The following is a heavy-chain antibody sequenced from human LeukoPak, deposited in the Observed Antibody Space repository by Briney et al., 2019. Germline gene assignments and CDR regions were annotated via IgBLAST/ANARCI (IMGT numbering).Heavy chain of an antibody. CDR3: ARAIVVVMPSTRYYFDY. Sequence: ASVKVSCKASGYNFYNYAIHWVRQASGQRFAWMGWINAGNSHTKYSQNFQGRITITRDSSASTIYMELSSLRSEDTAVYYCARAIVVVMPSTRYYFDYWGQGALVTVSS. V-gene: IGHV1-3*01. CDR1: GYNFYNYA. D-gene: IGHD3-22*01. CDR2: INAGNSHT. J-gene: IGHJ4*02.